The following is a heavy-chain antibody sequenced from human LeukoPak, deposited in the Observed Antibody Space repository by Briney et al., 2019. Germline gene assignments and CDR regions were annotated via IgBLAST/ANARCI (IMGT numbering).Heavy chain of an antibody. Sequence: PGGSLRLSCAASGFTFSSYAMSWVRQAPGKGLEWVSAISGSGGSTYYADSVKGRFTISRDNSKNTLYLQMNSLRAEDTAVYCCAKSSRYFDWLPGEGDYWGQGTLVTVSS. V-gene: IGHV3-23*01. CDR1: GFTFSSYA. CDR3: AKSSRYFDWLPGEGDY. CDR2: ISGSGGST. J-gene: IGHJ4*02. D-gene: IGHD3-9*01.